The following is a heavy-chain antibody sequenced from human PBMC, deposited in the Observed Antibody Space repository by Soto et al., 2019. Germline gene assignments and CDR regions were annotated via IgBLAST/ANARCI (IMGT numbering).Heavy chain of an antibody. V-gene: IGHV3-30*18. Sequence: GGSLRLSCAASGFTFSSYGMHWVRQAPGKGLEWVAVISYDGSNKYYADSVKGRFTISRDNSENTLYLQMNSLRAEDTAVYYFAKYGAGGYNWNVDDAFDIWGQGTMVTVSS. CDR2: ISYDGSNK. CDR1: GFTFSSYG. J-gene: IGHJ3*02. CDR3: AKYGAGGYNWNVDDAFDI. D-gene: IGHD1-1*01.